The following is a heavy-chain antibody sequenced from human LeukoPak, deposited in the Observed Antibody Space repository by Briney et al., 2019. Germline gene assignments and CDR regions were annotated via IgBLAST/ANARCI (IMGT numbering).Heavy chain of an antibody. CDR1: GYTFTSYY. CDR3: ARESVGVVVVVAATHYYYGMDV. V-gene: IGHV1-46*01. D-gene: IGHD2-15*01. J-gene: IGHJ6*02. Sequence: ASVKVSCKASGYTFTSYYMHWVRQALGQGLEWMGIINPSGGSTSYAQKFQGRVTMTRDTSTSTVYMELSSLRSEDTAVYYCARESVGVVVVVAATHYYYGMDVWGQGTTVTVSS. CDR2: INPSGGST.